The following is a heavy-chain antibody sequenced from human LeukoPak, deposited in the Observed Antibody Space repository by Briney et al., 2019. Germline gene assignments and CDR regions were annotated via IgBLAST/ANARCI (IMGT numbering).Heavy chain of an antibody. Sequence: PGGSLRLSCAASGFTFSSYWMSWVRQAPGKGLEWVANIKQDGSEKYYVDSVKGRFTISRDNAKNSLYLQMNSLRAEDTAVYYCARAPLRYFDWSAFDYRGQGTLVTVSS. D-gene: IGHD3-9*01. CDR3: ARAPLRYFDWSAFDY. CDR1: GFTFSSYW. J-gene: IGHJ4*02. CDR2: IKQDGSEK. V-gene: IGHV3-7*01.